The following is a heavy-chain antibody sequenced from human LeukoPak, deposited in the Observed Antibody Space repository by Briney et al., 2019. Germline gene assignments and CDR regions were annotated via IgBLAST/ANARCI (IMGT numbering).Heavy chain of an antibody. CDR1: GFTFSSFW. V-gene: IGHV3-74*01. CDR3: GGGGFGEAYYYYYYMDV. J-gene: IGHJ6*03. Sequence: GGSLRLSCATSGFTFSSFWMHWVRQAPGKGLVWVSRIDSDGSSTNYADSVKGRFTISRDNSKNTLYLQINSLRAEDTAVYYCGGGGFGEAYYYYYYMDVWGKGTTVTVSS. D-gene: IGHD3-10*01. CDR2: IDSDGSST.